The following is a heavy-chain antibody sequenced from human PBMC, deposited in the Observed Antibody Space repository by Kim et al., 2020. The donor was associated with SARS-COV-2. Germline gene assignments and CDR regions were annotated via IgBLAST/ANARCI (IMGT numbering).Heavy chain of an antibody. V-gene: IGHV1-2*06. J-gene: IGHJ6*02. Sequence: ASVKVSCKASGYTFTGYYMHWVRQAPGQGLEWMGRINPNSGGTNYAQKFQGRVTMTRDTSISTAYMELSRLRSDDTAVYYCARVGPIFRSMNYYGMDVWGQGTTVTVSS. CDR1: GYTFTGYY. CDR3: ARVGPIFRSMNYYGMDV. CDR2: INPNSGGT. D-gene: IGHD3-3*01.